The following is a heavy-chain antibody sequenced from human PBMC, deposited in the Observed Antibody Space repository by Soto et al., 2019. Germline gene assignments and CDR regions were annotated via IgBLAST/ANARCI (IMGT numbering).Heavy chain of an antibody. CDR1: GVSIHNSHSF. J-gene: IGHJ5*01. D-gene: IGHD2-21*01. CDR3: GRVVEGATRHPEPDS. Sequence: PSETLSLTCTVSGVSIHNSHSFWAWIRQPPGKGLQFIASVYHNGGAHYNSSLKSRVTISVDTANNQVSLRMRSLTAADTAFYYCGRVVEGATRHPEPDSWGQGSLVTVTS. V-gene: IGHV4-39*01. CDR2: VYHNGGA.